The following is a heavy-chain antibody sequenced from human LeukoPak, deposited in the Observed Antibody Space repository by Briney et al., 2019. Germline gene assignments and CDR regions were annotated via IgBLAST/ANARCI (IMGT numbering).Heavy chain of an antibody. J-gene: IGHJ6*02. Sequence: SETLSLTCTVSGVSISSYYWSWIRQPPGKGLEWIGYIYYSGSTNYNPSLKSRVTISVDTSKNQFSLKLSSVTAADTAVYYCARGTPFYYYYGMDVWGQGTTVTVSS. CDR2: IYYSGST. V-gene: IGHV4-59*01. CDR1: GVSISSYY. CDR3: ARGTPFYYYYGMDV.